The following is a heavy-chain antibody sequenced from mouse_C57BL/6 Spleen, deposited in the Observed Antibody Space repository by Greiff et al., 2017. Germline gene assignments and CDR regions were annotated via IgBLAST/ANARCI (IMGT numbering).Heavy chain of an antibody. CDR2: IDPSDSYT. CDR3: AKLGQLFDY. V-gene: IGHV1-59*01. Sequence: QVQLQQSGAELVRPGTSVKLSCKASGYTFTSYWMHWVKQRPGQGLEWIGVIDPSDSYTNYNQKFKGKATLTVDTSSSTAYMQLSSLTSEDSAVYYCAKLGQLFDYWGQGTTLTVSS. CDR1: GYTFTSYW. J-gene: IGHJ2*01. D-gene: IGHD4-1*01.